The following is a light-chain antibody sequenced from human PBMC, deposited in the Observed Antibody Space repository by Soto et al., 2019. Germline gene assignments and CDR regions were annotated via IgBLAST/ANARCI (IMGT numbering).Light chain of an antibody. Sequence: EIVMTQSPGTLSVSPGERATLSCRASQTIDTNLAWYQQKPGQAPRLLIFAASTRATGIPARFSGSGSGTDFTLTISRLEPEDFAVYYCHQYGLSPPYTFGPGTKVDIK. CDR3: HQYGLSPPYT. V-gene: IGKV3-15*01. CDR1: QTIDTN. CDR2: AAS. J-gene: IGKJ3*01.